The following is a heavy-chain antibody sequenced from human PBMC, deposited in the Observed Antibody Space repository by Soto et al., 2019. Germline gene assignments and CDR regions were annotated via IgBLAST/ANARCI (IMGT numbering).Heavy chain of an antibody. D-gene: IGHD3-22*01. CDR1: GGSINSYY. J-gene: IGHJ4*02. CDR2: VYSSGST. Sequence: PSETLSLTCTVSGGSINSYYWSWIRPSAGKGLEWIGRVYSSGSTFYNPSLKSRLTMSVDTPNNQFSLNLSSVTAADPAVYSCARDKGDSRIDYWGRGTLVTVSS. V-gene: IGHV4-4*07. CDR3: ARDKGDSRIDY.